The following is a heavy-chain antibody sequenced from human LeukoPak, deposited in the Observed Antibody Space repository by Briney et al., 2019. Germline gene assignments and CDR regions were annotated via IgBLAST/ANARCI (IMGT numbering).Heavy chain of an antibody. CDR2: ISYDGSKI. J-gene: IGHJ4*02. CDR3: ARGHSSSWLRGDY. D-gene: IGHD6-13*01. V-gene: IGHV3-30-3*01. CDR1: GFMLSSFP. Sequence: GGSLRLSCAASGFMLSSFPMHWVRQAPGKGLEWVALISYDGSKIYYADSVKGRFTISRDNSKNTPYLQMSSLRTEDTAVYYCARGHSSSWLRGDYWGQGTLVTVSS.